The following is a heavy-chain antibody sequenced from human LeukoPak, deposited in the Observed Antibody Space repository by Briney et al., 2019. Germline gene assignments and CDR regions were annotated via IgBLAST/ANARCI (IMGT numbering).Heavy chain of an antibody. CDR1: GYTLTGVE. D-gene: IGHD1-26*01. CDR2: INPNSGGT. J-gene: IGHJ4*02. V-gene: IGHV1-2*02. Sequence: ASVKLSCKTFGYTLTGVEMHWRLQAAAHRLNWIGWINPNSGGTNYAQRFQGRVIMTRGTSINTAYMELTRLRSGDTAVYCCARGARILVGATPGYFDYWGQGTLVTVSS. CDR3: ARGARILVGATPGYFDY.